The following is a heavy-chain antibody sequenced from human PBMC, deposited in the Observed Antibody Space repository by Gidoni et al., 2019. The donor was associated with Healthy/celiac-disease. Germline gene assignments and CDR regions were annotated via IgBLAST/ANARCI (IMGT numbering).Heavy chain of an antibody. V-gene: IGHV3-23*01. CDR2: ISGSGGST. D-gene: IGHD3-16*01. Sequence: EVQLLESGGGLVQPGGSLRLSCAASGFPFSSYAMSWVRQAPGKGLEWFSAISGSGGSTYYADSVKGRFTISRDNSKNTLYLQMNSLRAEDTAVYYCAKGGTQALRRGYYYYGMDVWGQGTTVTVSS. J-gene: IGHJ6*02. CDR3: AKGGTQALRRGYYYYGMDV. CDR1: GFPFSSYA.